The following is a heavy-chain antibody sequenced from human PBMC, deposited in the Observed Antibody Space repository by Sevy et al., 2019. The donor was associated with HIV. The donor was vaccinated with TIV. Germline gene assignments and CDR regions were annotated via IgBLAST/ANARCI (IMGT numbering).Heavy chain of an antibody. V-gene: IGHV3-53*01. CDR1: GFTVSSNY. Sequence: GGALRLSCAASGFTVSSNYMSWVRQAPGKGLEWVSVIYSGGSTYYADSVKGRLTISRDNSKNTLYLQMNSLRAEDTAVYYCASDIAVAGNDAFDIWGQGTMVTVSS. J-gene: IGHJ3*02. CDR3: ASDIAVAGNDAFDI. D-gene: IGHD6-19*01. CDR2: IYSGGST.